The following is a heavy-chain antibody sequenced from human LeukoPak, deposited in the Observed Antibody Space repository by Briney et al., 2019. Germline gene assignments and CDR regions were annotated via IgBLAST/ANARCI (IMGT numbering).Heavy chain of an antibody. Sequence: GGSLRLSCAASGFTFSSHSMNWVRQAPGKGLEWVSSISPSGNYIYYADSLEGRSTISRDNAKNSLYLQMNSLRAEDTAVYYCARDLSSSTSCYSYWGQGTLVTVSS. J-gene: IGHJ4*02. CDR3: ARDLSSSTSCYSY. D-gene: IGHD2-2*01. CDR2: ISPSGNYI. V-gene: IGHV3-21*01. CDR1: GFTFSSHS.